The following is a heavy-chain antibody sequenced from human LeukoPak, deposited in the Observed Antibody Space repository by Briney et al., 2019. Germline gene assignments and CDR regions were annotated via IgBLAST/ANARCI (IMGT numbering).Heavy chain of an antibody. CDR3: ARDHGHSKLGAVGYYYYGLDV. V-gene: IGHV3-66*01. CDR1: GFTVSSYY. J-gene: IGHJ6*02. D-gene: IGHD6-13*01. Sequence: GGSLRLSCAASGFTVSSYYMSWVRQAPGKGLEWVSVIYSGGSTYYADSVKGRFTISRDNSKNTLYLQMNSLRAEDTAVYYCARDHGHSKLGAVGYYYYGLDVWGQGTTVTVSS. CDR2: IYSGGST.